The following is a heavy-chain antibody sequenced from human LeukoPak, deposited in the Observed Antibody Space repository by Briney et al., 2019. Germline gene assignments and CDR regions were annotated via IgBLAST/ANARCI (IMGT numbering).Heavy chain of an antibody. CDR3: ARGYCSSTSCYRNWFDP. V-gene: IGHV1-69*05. CDR1: GSTFSSYA. CDR2: IIPIFGTA. J-gene: IGHJ5*02. D-gene: IGHD2-2*01. Sequence: ASVKVSCKASGSTFSSYAISWVRQAPGQGLEWMGGIIPIFGTANYAQKFQGRVTITTDESTSTAYMELSSLRSEDTAVYYCARGYCSSTSCYRNWFDPWGQGTLVTVSS.